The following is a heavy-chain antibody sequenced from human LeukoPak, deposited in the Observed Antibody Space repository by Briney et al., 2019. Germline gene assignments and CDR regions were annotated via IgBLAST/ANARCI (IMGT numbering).Heavy chain of an antibody. D-gene: IGHD3/OR15-3a*01. J-gene: IGHJ2*01. CDR2: INTDGSSR. CDR3: TRASAGLSYLDL. CDR1: GFNFSSSW. V-gene: IGHV3-74*01. Sequence: GGSLRLSCAASGFNFSSSWMNWVRQAPGKGLVCVSRINTDGSSRSYADSVKGRFTISRDNAKNTLYLQMNSLRAEDTAIYYCTRASAGLSYLDLWGRGTLVTVSS.